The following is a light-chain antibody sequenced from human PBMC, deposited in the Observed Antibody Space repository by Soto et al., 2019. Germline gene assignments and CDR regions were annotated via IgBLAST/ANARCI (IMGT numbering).Light chain of an antibody. CDR1: QSISSW. Sequence: DIQMTQSPSTLSTSVGDRVTITCRASQSISSWLAWYQQKPGKAPKLLIYDASSLESGVPSRFSGSGSGTEFTLTSSTLQHDDFATYYCQHYNSYPLTFGGGTKVAIK. J-gene: IGKJ4*01. CDR2: DAS. V-gene: IGKV1-5*01. CDR3: QHYNSYPLT.